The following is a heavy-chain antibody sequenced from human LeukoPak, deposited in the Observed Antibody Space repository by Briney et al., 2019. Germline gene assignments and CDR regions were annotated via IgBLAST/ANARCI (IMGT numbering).Heavy chain of an antibody. CDR3: ARGGGLFDY. CDR2: IYYTGST. D-gene: IGHD3-10*01. Sequence: SETLSLTCTVSGGSISSNSDYWGWIRQPPGKGLEWIGSIYYTGSTYYNPSLKSRVTISVDTSKNQFSLKLNSVTAADTAFYYCARGGGLFDYWGQGSLVTVSS. CDR1: GGSISSNSDY. V-gene: IGHV4-39*07. J-gene: IGHJ4*02.